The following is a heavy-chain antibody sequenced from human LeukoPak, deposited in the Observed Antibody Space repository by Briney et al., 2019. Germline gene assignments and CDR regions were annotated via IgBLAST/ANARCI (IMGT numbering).Heavy chain of an antibody. CDR3: ARVSRLDSSSWYSGTPIDY. V-gene: IGHV4-39*07. CDR2: IYYSGST. Sequence: PSETLSLTCTVSGGSISSSSYYWGWIRQPPGKGLEWIGTIYYSGSTYYNPSLESRVTISVDTSKNQFSLKLRSVTAADTAVYYCARVSRLDSSSWYSGTPIDYWGQGTLVTVSS. D-gene: IGHD6-13*01. CDR1: GGSISSSSYY. J-gene: IGHJ4*02.